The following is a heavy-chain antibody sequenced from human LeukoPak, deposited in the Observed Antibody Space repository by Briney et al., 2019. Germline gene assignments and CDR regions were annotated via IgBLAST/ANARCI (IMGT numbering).Heavy chain of an antibody. CDR3: ARDADGDIVVVTAIHYFDY. CDR2: ISSSSSFI. V-gene: IGHV3-21*01. CDR1: GFTFTSYS. Sequence: GGSLRLSCAASGFTFTSYSMNWVRQAPGKGLEWVSSISSSSSFIYYADSVKGRFTISRDNAKNSLYLQMNSLRDEDTAVYYCARDADGDIVVVTAIHYFDYWGQGALVTVSS. J-gene: IGHJ4*02. D-gene: IGHD2-21*02.